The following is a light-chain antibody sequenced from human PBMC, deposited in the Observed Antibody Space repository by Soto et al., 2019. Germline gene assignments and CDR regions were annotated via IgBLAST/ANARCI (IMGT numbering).Light chain of an antibody. J-gene: IGKJ4*01. Sequence: EVVMTQSPATLSVSPGERATLSCRASQSVGDRLVWYQQKPGQAPRLLMYTVSARASGVPARFSGSGSGTEFTLTISSLQSEDFAVYYCQQYNNWPPLTFGGGTKVEIK. CDR3: QQYNNWPPLT. V-gene: IGKV3-15*01. CDR1: QSVGDR. CDR2: TVS.